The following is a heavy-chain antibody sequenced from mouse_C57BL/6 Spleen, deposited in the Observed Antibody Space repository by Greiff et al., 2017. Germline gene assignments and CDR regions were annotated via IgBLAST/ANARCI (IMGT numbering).Heavy chain of an antibody. CDR1: GYTFTDYE. Sequence: VQLQQSGAELVRPGASVTLSCKASGYTFTDYEMHWVKQTPVHGLELIGAIDPETGGTAYNQTFKGKAILTADKSSSTAYMELRSLTSEDSAVYYCTREGRYFDVWGTGTTVTVSS. CDR2: IDPETGGT. V-gene: IGHV1-15*01. CDR3: TREGRYFDV. J-gene: IGHJ1*03. D-gene: IGHD3-3*01.